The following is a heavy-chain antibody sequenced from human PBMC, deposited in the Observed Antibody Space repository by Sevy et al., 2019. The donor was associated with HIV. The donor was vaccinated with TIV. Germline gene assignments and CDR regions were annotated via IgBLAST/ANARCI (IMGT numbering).Heavy chain of an antibody. CDR3: VFVWRITVADGFDI. V-gene: IGHV1-2*02. J-gene: IGHJ3*02. Sequence: ASVKVSCKSSGYTFKGYYIHWVRQAPGQGLEWMGWINPNTGASKCAQKFQGRVTMTRDTSISTAYMELRGLRSDDTSMYYCVFVWRITVADGFDIWGQGTMVTVSS. CDR2: INPNTGAS. D-gene: IGHD6-19*01. CDR1: GYTFKGYY.